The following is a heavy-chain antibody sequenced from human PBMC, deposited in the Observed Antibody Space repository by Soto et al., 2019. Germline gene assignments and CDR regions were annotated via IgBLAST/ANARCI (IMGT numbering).Heavy chain of an antibody. CDR3: ARTTAAIHLNY. D-gene: IGHD2-2*01. J-gene: IGHJ4*02. CDR1: GGSLSGNY. CDR2: AHHSGST. Sequence: QAQLQQWGTGLLKPSETLSLTCAVYGGSLSGNYWGWIRQPPGKGLEWIGEAHHSGSTAYNPSLKSRVTISADTSRNQSSLKLNSVTAADTAVYYCARTTAAIHLNYWSQGTLVTVSS. V-gene: IGHV4-34*01.